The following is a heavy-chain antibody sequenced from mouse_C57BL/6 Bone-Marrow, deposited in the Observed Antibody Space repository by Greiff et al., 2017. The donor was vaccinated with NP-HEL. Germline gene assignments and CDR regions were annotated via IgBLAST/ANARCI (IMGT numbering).Heavy chain of an antibody. D-gene: IGHD2-2*01. Sequence: EVQLQQSGAELVRPGASVKLSCTASGFNIKDDYMHWVKQRPEQGLEWIEWIDPENGDTEYASKFQGKATITADTSSNTAYLQLSSLTSEDTAVYYCTTYGSYYAMDYWVKEPQSPSPQ. CDR1: GFNIKDDY. CDR2: IDPENGDT. V-gene: IGHV14-4*01. J-gene: IGHJ4*01. CDR3: TTYGSYYAMDY.